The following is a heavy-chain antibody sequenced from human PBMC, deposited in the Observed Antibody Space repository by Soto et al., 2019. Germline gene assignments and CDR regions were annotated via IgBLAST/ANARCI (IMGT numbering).Heavy chain of an antibody. V-gene: IGHV3-33*08. D-gene: IGHD2-2*01. J-gene: IGHJ4*02. CDR1: GFTFGDYG. Sequence: GGLLRLRYAASGFTFGDYGIRCVRKDTGKGLEWVAVIWYDGSNKYYADSVKGRFTISRDNSKNTLYLQMNSLRAEDTAVYYCASLWGVVPAAIFTGNYWGQGTLVTVSS. CDR3: ASLWGVVPAAIFTGNY. CDR2: IWYDGSNK.